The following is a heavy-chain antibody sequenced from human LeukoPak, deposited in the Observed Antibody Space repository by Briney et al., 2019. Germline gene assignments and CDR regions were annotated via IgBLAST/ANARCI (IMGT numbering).Heavy chain of an antibody. CDR3: ATEKGYRGYYYGSGSLPLYYYYMDV. V-gene: IGHV1-24*01. Sequence: GASVKVSCKVSGYTLTELSMHWVRQAPGKGLEWMGGFDPEDGETIYAQRFQGRVTMTEDTSTDTAYMELSSLRSEDTAVYYCATEKGYRGYYYGSGSLPLYYYYMDVWGKGTTVTVSS. CDR2: FDPEDGET. D-gene: IGHD3-10*01. J-gene: IGHJ6*03. CDR1: GYTLTELS.